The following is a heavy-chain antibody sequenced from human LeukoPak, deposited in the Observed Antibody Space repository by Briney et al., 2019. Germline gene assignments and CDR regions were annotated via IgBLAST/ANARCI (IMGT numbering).Heavy chain of an antibody. J-gene: IGHJ5*02. CDR1: GGSISSYY. V-gene: IGHV4-4*07. CDR2: IHTSGST. CDR3: ARDNSSGWYAWFDH. Sequence: SETLSLTCTVSGGSISSYYWSWIRQPAGKGLEWIGRIHTSGSTNYNPSLKSRVTMSVDTSKNQFSLKLSSVTAADTAVYYCARDNSSGWYAWFDHWGQGTLVTVSS. D-gene: IGHD6-19*01.